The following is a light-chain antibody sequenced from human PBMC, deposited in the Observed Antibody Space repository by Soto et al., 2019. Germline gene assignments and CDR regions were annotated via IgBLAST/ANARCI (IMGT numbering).Light chain of an antibody. J-gene: IGKJ1*01. V-gene: IGKV1-5*01. CDR3: LQHNSYPWT. Sequence: GDRVTITSRASQDINNWIXXYXQKXGXXXKXXXYDASTLESGVPSRFSGSGFGTEFSLTISSLQPEDFATYYCLQHNSYPWTFGQGTKVDIK. CDR1: QDINNW. CDR2: DAS.